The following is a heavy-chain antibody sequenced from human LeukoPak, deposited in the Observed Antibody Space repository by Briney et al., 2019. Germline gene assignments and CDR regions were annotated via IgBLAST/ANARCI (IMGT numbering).Heavy chain of an antibody. V-gene: IGHV3-74*01. D-gene: IGHD3-3*01. CDR1: GFTFSSYW. CDR2: INSDGSTT. CDR3: PRESFFAFQI. J-gene: IGHJ3*02. Sequence: GGSLRLSCAASGFTFSSYWMQWVRQAPGKGLVWVSRINSDGSTTSYADSVKGRFTIYRDNAKNTLYLQMNSLRAEDTAVYYCPRESFFAFQIWGQGTRVTLSS.